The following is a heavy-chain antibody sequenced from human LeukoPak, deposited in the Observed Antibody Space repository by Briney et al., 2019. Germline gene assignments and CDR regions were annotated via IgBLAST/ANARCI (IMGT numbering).Heavy chain of an antibody. CDR1: GFTFSSYA. Sequence: PGGSLRLSCAASGFTFSSYAMSWVRQAPGEGLEWVSAISGIGGSTYYADSVKGRSTISRDNSTNTLYLQMNSVRTAQTAVYYCANTQLELFDYWGQGTLVTVSS. V-gene: IGHV3-23*01. CDR3: ANTQLELFDY. D-gene: IGHD1-7*01. CDR2: ISGIGGST. J-gene: IGHJ4*02.